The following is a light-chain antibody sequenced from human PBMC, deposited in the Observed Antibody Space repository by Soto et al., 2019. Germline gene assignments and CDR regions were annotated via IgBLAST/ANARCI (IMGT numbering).Light chain of an antibody. V-gene: IGKV3-20*01. CDR3: QQYGSSPKYT. J-gene: IGKJ2*01. Sequence: EIVLTQSPGTLSLSPGERATLSCRASQSVSSSYLAWYQQKPGQAPRLLIYGASSRATGIPDRFSGSGSRTDFTLAISRLEPEDFAVYYCQQYGSSPKYTFGQGTKLEIK. CDR1: QSVSSSY. CDR2: GAS.